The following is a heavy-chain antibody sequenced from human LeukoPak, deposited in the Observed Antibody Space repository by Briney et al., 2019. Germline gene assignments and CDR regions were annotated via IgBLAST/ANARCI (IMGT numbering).Heavy chain of an antibody. J-gene: IGHJ4*02. V-gene: IGHV1-46*01. CDR2: INPSGGST. CDR1: GYTFTSYY. D-gene: IGHD1-26*01. CDR3: ARDTSVGAKGWRFSY. Sequence: GASVKVSCKASGYTFTSYYMHWVRQAPGQGLEWMGIINPSGGSTSYAQKFQGRVTMTRDTSTSTVYMELSSLRSEDTAVYYCARDTSVGAKGWRFSYWGQGTLVTVSS.